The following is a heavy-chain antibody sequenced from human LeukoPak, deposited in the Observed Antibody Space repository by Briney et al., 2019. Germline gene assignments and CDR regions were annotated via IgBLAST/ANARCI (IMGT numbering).Heavy chain of an antibody. CDR3: ARYGDEDYFDY. V-gene: IGHV4-4*09. D-gene: IGHD4-17*01. Sequence: SSETLSLTCTVSGGSISSYYWSWIRQPPGKGLEWIGYIYTSGSTNYNPSLKSRVTISVDTSKNQFSLKLSSVTAADTAVYYCARYGDEDYFDYWGQGTLVTVSS. CDR1: GGSISSYY. CDR2: IYTSGST. J-gene: IGHJ4*02.